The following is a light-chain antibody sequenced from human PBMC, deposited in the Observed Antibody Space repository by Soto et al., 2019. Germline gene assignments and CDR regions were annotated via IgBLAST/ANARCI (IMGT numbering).Light chain of an antibody. CDR1: QSVLYSSNNKNY. Sequence: DIVMTQSPDSLAVSLGERATINCKSSQSVLYSSNNKNYLAWYQQKPGQPPKLLIYCASTRESGVPDRFSGSGSGTDFTLTISSLQAEDVAVYYCHKYYSTPPLTFGGGTKVEIK. CDR3: HKYYSTPPLT. V-gene: IGKV4-1*01. CDR2: CAS. J-gene: IGKJ4*02.